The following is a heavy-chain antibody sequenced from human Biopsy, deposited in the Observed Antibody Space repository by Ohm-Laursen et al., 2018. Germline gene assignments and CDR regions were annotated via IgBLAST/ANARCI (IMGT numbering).Heavy chain of an antibody. CDR2: IYYTGHT. V-gene: IGHV4-59*01. Sequence: TLSLTCPVSGGSIKSYYWNWIRQSPGKGLEWIGFIYYTGHTNYNPSLKSRATISVDTSKNQFSLKVISVTAADTGAYYCARLTGDPSYWGQGILVTVPS. CDR3: ARLTGDPSY. J-gene: IGHJ4*02. CDR1: GGSIKSYY. D-gene: IGHD7-27*01.